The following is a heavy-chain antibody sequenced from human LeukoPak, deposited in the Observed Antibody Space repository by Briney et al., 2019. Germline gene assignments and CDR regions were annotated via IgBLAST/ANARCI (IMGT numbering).Heavy chain of an antibody. D-gene: IGHD6-13*01. V-gene: IGHV3-30-3*01. CDR3: ARDPGIAAAGTVGQRYYYYYYMDV. CDR1: GFTFSSYA. J-gene: IGHJ6*03. Sequence: PGRSPRLSCAASGFTFSSYAMHWVRQAPGKGLEWVSVISYDGSNKYYADSVKGRFTISRDNSKNTLYLQMNSLRAEDTAVYYCARDPGIAAAGTVGQRYYYYYYMDVWGKGTTVTVSS. CDR2: ISYDGSNK.